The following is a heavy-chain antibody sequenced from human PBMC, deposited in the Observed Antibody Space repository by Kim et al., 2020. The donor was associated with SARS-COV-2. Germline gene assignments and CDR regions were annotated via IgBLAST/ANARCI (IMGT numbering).Heavy chain of an antibody. J-gene: IGHJ3*02. CDR2: IYYSGST. CDR3: ARLAYDSSGYYWGALDI. CDR1: GGSISSSSYY. Sequence: SETLSLTCTVSGGSISSSSYYWGWIRQPPGKGLEWIGSIYYSGSTYYNPSLKSRVTISVDTSKNQFSLKLSSVTAADTAVYYCARLAYDSSGYYWGALDIWGQGTMGTVSS. D-gene: IGHD3-22*01. V-gene: IGHV4-39*01.